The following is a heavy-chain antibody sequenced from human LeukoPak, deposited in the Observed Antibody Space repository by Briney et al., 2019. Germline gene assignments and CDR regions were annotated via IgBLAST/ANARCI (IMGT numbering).Heavy chain of an antibody. CDR3: AREGSDGFEI. Sequence: GGSLRLSCAASGFIFSSSTMNWVRQAPGKGLEWGSCISSNSSPIYYAGAVQVRFTISRDNVKNALYLQMNSLRAEDTAVYYCAREGSDGFEIWGQGTMVTVSS. V-gene: IGHV3-21*01. CDR1: GFIFSSST. CDR2: ISSNSSPI. J-gene: IGHJ3*02.